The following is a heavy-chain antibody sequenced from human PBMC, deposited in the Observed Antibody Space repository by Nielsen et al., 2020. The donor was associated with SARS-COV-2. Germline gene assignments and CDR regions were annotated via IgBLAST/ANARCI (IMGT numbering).Heavy chain of an antibody. CDR2: ISYDGSNK. V-gene: IGHV3-30*04. Sequence: GGSLRLSCAASGFTFSSYAMHWVRQAPGKGLEWVAVISYDGSNKYYAGSVKGRFTISRDNSKNTLYLQMNSLRAEDTAVYYCARAGNDYVWGSYRYFPDYWGQGTLVTVSS. J-gene: IGHJ4*02. CDR1: GFTFSSYA. CDR3: ARAGNDYVWGSYRYFPDY. D-gene: IGHD3-16*02.